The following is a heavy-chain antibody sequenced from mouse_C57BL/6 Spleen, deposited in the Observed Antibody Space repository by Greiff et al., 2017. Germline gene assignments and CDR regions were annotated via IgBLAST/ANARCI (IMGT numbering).Heavy chain of an antibody. D-gene: IGHD1-1*01. V-gene: IGHV1-52*01. CDR1: GYTFTSYW. J-gene: IGHJ2*01. CDR2: IDPSDSET. Sequence: QVQLQQPGAELVRPGSSVKLSCKASGYTFTSYWMHWVKQRPIQGLEWIGNIDPSDSETHYNQKFKDKATLTVDKSSSTAYMQLSSLTSEDSAVYYCARFPLYYYGSSYEFDYWGQGTTLTVSS. CDR3: ARFPLYYYGSSYEFDY.